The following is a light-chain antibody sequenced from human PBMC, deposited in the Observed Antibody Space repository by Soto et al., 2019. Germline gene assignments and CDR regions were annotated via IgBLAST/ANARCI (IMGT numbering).Light chain of an antibody. Sequence: QSALTQPASVSGSPGQSITISCTGTSSDVGSYNLVSWYQQHPGKAPKLMIYEGSKRPSGVSNRFSGSKSGNTASLTISGHQAEDEAYYYCCSYAGSSTFVVFGGGTKVTVL. V-gene: IGLV2-23*03. J-gene: IGLJ2*01. CDR1: SSDVGSYNL. CDR3: CSYAGSSTFVV. CDR2: EGS.